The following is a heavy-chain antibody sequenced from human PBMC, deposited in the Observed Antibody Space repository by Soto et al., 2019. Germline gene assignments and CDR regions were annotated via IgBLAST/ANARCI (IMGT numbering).Heavy chain of an antibody. D-gene: IGHD3-3*01. CDR3: ARASYDFWSGYQDY. Sequence: ASVKVSCKASGYTFTSYDINWVRQATGQGLEWMGWMNPNSGNTGYAQKFQGRVTMTRNTSISTAYMELSSLRSEDTAVYYCARASYDFWSGYQDYWGQGTLVTVSS. V-gene: IGHV1-8*01. CDR2: MNPNSGNT. J-gene: IGHJ4*02. CDR1: GYTFTSYD.